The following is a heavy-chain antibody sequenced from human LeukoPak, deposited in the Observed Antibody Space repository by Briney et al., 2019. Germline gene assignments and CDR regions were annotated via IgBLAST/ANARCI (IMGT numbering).Heavy chain of an antibody. CDR3: ARDKSGWFDP. V-gene: IGHV4-59*01. CDR1: GGSISSYY. Sequence: KPSETLSLTCTVSGGSISSYYWSWIRQPPGKGLEWIGYIYYSGSTNYNPSLKSRVTISVDTSKDQFSLKLSSVTAADTAVYYCARDKSGWFDPWGQGTLVTVSS. CDR2: IYYSGST. J-gene: IGHJ5*02. D-gene: IGHD3-10*01.